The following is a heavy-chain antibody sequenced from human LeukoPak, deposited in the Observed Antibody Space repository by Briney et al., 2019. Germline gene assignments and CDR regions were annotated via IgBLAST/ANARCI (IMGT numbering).Heavy chain of an antibody. V-gene: IGHV4-4*02. J-gene: IGHJ4*02. CDR2: IYHSGST. Sequence: SETLSLTCAVSGGSISSSNWWSWVRQPPGKGLEWIGEIYHSGSTNYNPSLKSRVTISVDKSKNQFSLKLSSVTAADTAVYYCARPTGIWGSYRYYFDYWGQGTLVTVSS. CDR1: GGSISSSNW. D-gene: IGHD3-16*02. CDR3: ARPTGIWGSYRYYFDY.